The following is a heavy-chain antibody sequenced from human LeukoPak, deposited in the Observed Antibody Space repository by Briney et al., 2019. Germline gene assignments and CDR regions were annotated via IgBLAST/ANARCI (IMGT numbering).Heavy chain of an antibody. J-gene: IGHJ4*02. CDR2: ISDSSRTI. CDR1: GFKFNSFS. Sequence: GGSLRLSCAASGFKFNSFSMNWVRQAPGKGLEWLSYISDSSRTIYYADSVRGRFTISRDNAKNSLYLQMNSLRADDTAVYYCARDSTESTEYFDYWGQGTLVTVSS. D-gene: IGHD1-14*01. CDR3: ARDSTESTEYFDY. V-gene: IGHV3-48*04.